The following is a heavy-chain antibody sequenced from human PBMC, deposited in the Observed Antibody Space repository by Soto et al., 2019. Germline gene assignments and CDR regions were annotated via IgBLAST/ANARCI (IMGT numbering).Heavy chain of an antibody. V-gene: IGHV4-4*07. J-gene: IGHJ5*02. CDR3: AREIPAYSSGCCNWFDP. CDR2: IYTSGST. CDR1: CGSISSYY. Sequence: SETLSLTCTVSCGSISSYYWSWIRQPAGKGLEWIGRIYTSGSTNYNPSLKSRVTMSVDTSKNQFSLKLSSVTAADTAVYYCAREIPAYSSGCCNWFDPWGQGTLVTVSS. D-gene: IGHD6-19*01.